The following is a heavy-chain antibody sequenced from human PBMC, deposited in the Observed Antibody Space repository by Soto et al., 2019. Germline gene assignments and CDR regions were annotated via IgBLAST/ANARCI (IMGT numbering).Heavy chain of an antibody. CDR3: ARVGHITNYGMAV. Sequence: QVQLVQSGAEVKKPGSSVKVSCGASGGTLSSYPINWVRQAPGQGLEWMGGIIPFFGTSNYAQKFQGRVTTTADESTSTAYMELRSLRSEDTAVYYCARVGHITNYGMAVWGQGTTVTVSS. CDR1: GGTLSSYP. CDR2: IIPFFGTS. D-gene: IGHD1-26*01. J-gene: IGHJ6*02. V-gene: IGHV1-69*01.